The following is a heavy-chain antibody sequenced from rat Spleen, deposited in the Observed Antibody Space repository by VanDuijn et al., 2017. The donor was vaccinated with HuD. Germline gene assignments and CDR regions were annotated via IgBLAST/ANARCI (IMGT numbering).Heavy chain of an antibody. Sequence: EVQLVESGGGLVQPGRSLKLSCAASGFTFSNFYMAWARQAPTKGLEWVASITTGGVNTHYRDSVKGRFTISRDNEKSTLYLQMDSLRSEDTATYYCARHGYDGSYYYWDYWGQGTLVTVSS. J-gene: IGHJ3*01. CDR2: ITTGGVNT. V-gene: IGHV5-25*01. D-gene: IGHD1-12*02. CDR1: GFTFSNFY. CDR3: ARHGYDGSYYYWDY.